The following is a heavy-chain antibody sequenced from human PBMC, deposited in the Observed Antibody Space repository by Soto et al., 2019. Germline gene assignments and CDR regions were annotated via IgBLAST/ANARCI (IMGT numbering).Heavy chain of an antibody. CDR2: IYSGGST. CDR1: GVTVSSNY. D-gene: IGHD5-12*01. V-gene: IGHV3-66*01. Sequence: GGSLRLSCAASGVTVSSNYMSWVRQAPGKGLEWVSVIYSGGSTYYADSVKGRFTISRDNSKNTLYLQMNSLRAEDTAVYYCARDGGRLRLKVVDYWGQGTLVTVSS. J-gene: IGHJ4*02. CDR3: ARDGGRLRLKVVDY.